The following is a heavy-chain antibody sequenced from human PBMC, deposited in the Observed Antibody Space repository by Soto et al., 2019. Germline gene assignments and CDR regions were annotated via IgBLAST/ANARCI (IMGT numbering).Heavy chain of an antibody. CDR2: ISGDGVYT. D-gene: IGHD6-13*01. J-gene: IGHJ4*02. CDR3: AKEYSSSNKVGYFFDY. CDR1: GFTFNSFG. Sequence: GGSLRLSCAASGFTFNSFGMNWVRQAPGKGLECVSAISGDGVYTSYADSVKGRFTISRDNSKNTLYLQLNSLRADDTAVYYCAKEYSSSNKVGYFFDYWGQGTLVTVSS. V-gene: IGHV3-23*01.